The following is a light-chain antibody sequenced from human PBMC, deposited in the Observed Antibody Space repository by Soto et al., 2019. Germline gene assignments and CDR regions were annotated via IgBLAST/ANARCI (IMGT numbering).Light chain of an antibody. CDR1: QSVSSSY. V-gene: IGKV3-20*01. CDR3: QQLNDYPVT. J-gene: IGKJ1*01. CDR2: GAS. Sequence: EIVLTQSPGTLSLSPGERATLSCRASQSVSSSYLAWYQQKPGQAPRLLIYGASSRATGIPDRFSGSGSGTDFTLSISSLQPEDFATYYCQQLNDYPVTFGQGTKVDIK.